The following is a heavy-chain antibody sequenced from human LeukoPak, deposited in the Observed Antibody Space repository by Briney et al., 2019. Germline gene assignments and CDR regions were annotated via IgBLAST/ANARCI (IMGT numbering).Heavy chain of an antibody. J-gene: IGHJ6*04. CDR3: ARENYCSSTSCYAGIVNLGYYGMDV. CDR1: GYTFTSYA. Sequence: ASVKVSCKASGYTFTSYAMHWVRQAPGQRLEWMGWINAGNGNTKYSQKFQGRVTITRDTSASTAYMELSSLRSEDTAVYYCARENYCSSTSCYAGIVNLGYYGMDVWGKGTTVTVSS. CDR2: INAGNGNT. V-gene: IGHV1-3*01. D-gene: IGHD2-2*01.